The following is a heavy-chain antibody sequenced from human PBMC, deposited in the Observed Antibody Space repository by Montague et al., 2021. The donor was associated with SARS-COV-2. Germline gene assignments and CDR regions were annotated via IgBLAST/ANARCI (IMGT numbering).Heavy chain of an antibody. CDR3: TIEGHITTICSGCPRNWFDP. Sequence: TLSLTCTLSGDSISRNNLYWTWIRQPAGKGLEWIGRISTTRSPDYNPSLKSRVTLSLDTSKNQFSLRLSSVTAADTAMYYCTIEGHITTICSGCPRNWFDPWGQGTLVTVSS. CDR2: ISTTRSP. CDR1: GDSISRNNLY. D-gene: IGHD2-2*01. J-gene: IGHJ5*02. V-gene: IGHV4-61*02.